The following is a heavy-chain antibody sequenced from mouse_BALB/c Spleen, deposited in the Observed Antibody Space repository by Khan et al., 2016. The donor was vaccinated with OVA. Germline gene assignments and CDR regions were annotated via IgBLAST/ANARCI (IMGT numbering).Heavy chain of an antibody. CDR2: IDPFSGGI. Sequence: VQLKQSGPELMKPGASVKISCKASGYSFTSYYIHWIMQSHGKSLEWIGYIDPFSGGIPYNQKFKGKATLTVDKSSSTAYTYFSNLTSEDSAVYYCTRHGYVAWFTYWGQGTLVTVSA. CDR1: GYSFTSYY. J-gene: IGHJ3*01. V-gene: IGHV1S135*01. D-gene: IGHD2-2*01. CDR3: TRHGYVAWFTY.